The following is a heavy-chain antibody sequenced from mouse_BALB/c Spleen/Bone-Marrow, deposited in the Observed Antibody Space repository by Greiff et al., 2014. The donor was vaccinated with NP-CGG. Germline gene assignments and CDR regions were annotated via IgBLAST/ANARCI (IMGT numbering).Heavy chain of an antibody. CDR1: GYTFTTYW. D-gene: IGHD1-3*01. CDR3: ARGGDNFAWFAY. Sequence: QVHVKQSGAELVTPGASVKLSCKASGYTFTTYWMHRVKQRPGHGLEWIGQVDPSDGYTNYSQMFKGKATLTVDKSSSTAYMQLSSLSSEDSAVYYCARGGDNFAWFAYWGQGTLVTVSA. J-gene: IGHJ3*01. CDR2: VDPSDGYT. V-gene: IGHV1-69*02.